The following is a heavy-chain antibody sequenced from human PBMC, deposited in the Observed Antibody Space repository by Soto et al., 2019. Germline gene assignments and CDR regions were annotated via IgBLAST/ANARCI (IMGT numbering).Heavy chain of an antibody. Sequence: SETLSLTCAVSGYSISSSNWWGWIRQPPGKGLEWIGYIYYSGSTFYNPSLKSRVTISVDTSKNQFSLKLSSVTAADTAVYYCARQNPAQGYYYGKDVWGQGTTVTVSS. CDR2: IYYSGST. CDR1: GYSISSSNW. J-gene: IGHJ6*02. CDR3: ARQNPAQGYYYGKDV. V-gene: IGHV4-28*01.